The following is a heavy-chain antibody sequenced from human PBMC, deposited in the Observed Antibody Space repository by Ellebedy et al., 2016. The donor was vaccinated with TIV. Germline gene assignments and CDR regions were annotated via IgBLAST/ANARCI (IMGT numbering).Heavy chain of an antibody. V-gene: IGHV6-1*01. CDR1: GDSVSSNSAA. Sequence: SQTLSLTCXISGDSVSSNSAAWSWIRQSPSRGLEWLGRTYYRSKWYNGYAVSVKSRITINPDTSKNQFSLQLSSVTPDDTAVYYCAREQGATNVWGKGTTVTASS. D-gene: IGHD1-26*01. J-gene: IGHJ6*04. CDR2: TYYRSKWYN. CDR3: AREQGATNV.